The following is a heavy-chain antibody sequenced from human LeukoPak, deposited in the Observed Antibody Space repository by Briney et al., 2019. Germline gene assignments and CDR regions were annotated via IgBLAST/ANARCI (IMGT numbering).Heavy chain of an antibody. CDR3: ARDIAGARDDAFDI. J-gene: IGHJ3*02. Sequence: PSETLSLTCAVYGGSFSGYYWSWIRQPPGKGLEWIGEINHSGSTNYNPSLKSRVTISVDTSKNQFSLKLSSVTAADTAVYYCARDIAGARDDAFDIWGQGTMVTVSS. D-gene: IGHD1-26*01. CDR2: INHSGST. CDR1: GGSFSGYY. V-gene: IGHV4-34*01.